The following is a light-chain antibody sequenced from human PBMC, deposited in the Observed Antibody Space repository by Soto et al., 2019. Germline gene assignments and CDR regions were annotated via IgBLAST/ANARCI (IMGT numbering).Light chain of an antibody. CDR2: DAS. CDR1: HDISNY. CDR3: QKYDNLLFT. J-gene: IGKJ3*01. Sequence: DIQMTQSPASLSASVGDRVTITCQSSHDISNYLNWYQQKPGEAPKLLIYDASNLETVVPSRFSGSGSGTDFTFTIISLQPEDFEKYYFQKYDNLLFTLGPGTKVDVK. V-gene: IGKV1-33*01.